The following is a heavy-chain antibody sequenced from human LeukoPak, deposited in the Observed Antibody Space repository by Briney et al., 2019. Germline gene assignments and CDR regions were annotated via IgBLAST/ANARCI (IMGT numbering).Heavy chain of an antibody. CDR2: IIPIFGTA. Sequence: GSSVKVSCKASGGTFSSYAISWVRQAPGQGLEWMGGIIPIFGTANYAQKFQGRVTITADESTSTAYMELSSLRSEDTAVYYCARDGYCSSTSCYYYFDYWGQGTLVTVSS. CDR3: ARDGYCSSTSCYYYFDY. J-gene: IGHJ4*02. CDR1: GGTFSSYA. V-gene: IGHV1-69*01. D-gene: IGHD2-2*03.